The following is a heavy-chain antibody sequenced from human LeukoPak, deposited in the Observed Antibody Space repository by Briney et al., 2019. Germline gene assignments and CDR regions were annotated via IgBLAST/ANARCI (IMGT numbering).Heavy chain of an antibody. D-gene: IGHD1-26*01. V-gene: IGHV1-46*01. CDR3: ARKGKSGSYYNSFDY. Sequence: GASVKVSCKASGYTFTSYYMHWVRQAPGQGLEWMGIINPSGGSTSYAQKFQGRVTMTRDMSTSTVYMELSSLRSEGTAVYYCARKGKSGSYYNSFDYWGQGTLVTVSS. CDR2: INPSGGST. CDR1: GYTFTSYY. J-gene: IGHJ4*02.